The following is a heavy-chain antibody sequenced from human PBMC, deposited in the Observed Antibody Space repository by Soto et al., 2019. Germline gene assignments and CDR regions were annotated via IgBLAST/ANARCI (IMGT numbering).Heavy chain of an antibody. D-gene: IGHD7-27*01. CDR2: IYYSGST. V-gene: IGHV4-59*08. CDR1: GGSISSYD. CDR3: ARRWGRTFDY. J-gene: IGHJ4*02. Sequence: SETMSLTCTVAGGSISSYDWSWIRQPPGKGLEWIGYIYYSGSTNYNPSLKSRVTISVDTSKNQFSLKLSSVTAADTAVYYCARRWGRTFDYWGQGTLVTVSS.